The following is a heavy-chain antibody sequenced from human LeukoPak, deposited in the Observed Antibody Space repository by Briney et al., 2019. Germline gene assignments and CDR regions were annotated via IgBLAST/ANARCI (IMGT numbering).Heavy chain of an antibody. CDR3: ARIVLTPPYGMDV. D-gene: IGHD2/OR15-2a*01. V-gene: IGHV3-21*01. CDR2: ISFGGGHI. Sequence: GGALRLSCVASRFTFSSYSMIWVGWAPGRGVEGVSSISFGGGHIFYTDSVKGRFTIFRDDSKNSLYLEMNSLRAEDTAVYFCARIVLTPPYGMDVWGQGTTVTVSS. J-gene: IGHJ6*02. CDR1: RFTFSSYS.